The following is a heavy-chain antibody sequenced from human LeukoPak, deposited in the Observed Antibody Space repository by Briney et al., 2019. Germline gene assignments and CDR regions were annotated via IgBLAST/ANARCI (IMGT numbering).Heavy chain of an antibody. J-gene: IGHJ6*03. CDR3: AKGTSWINPYYYMDV. CDR1: GGTFSSYA. CDR2: IIPIFGTA. V-gene: IGHV1-69*13. D-gene: IGHD2-2*01. Sequence: SVKVSCKASGGTFSSYAISWVRQAPGQGLEWMGGIIPIFGTANYAQKFQGRVTITADESTSTAYMELSSLRSEDTAVYYCAKGTSWINPYYYMDVWGTGTTVTVSS.